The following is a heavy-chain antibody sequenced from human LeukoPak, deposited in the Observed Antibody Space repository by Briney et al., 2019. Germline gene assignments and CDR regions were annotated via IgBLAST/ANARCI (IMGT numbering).Heavy chain of an antibody. Sequence: GGSLRLSCEASGFTFSDYYMSWIRQAPRKGLEWVSSISSSGSVIYYADSVKGRFTISRDNAKNSLYVEMNNLRADDTAVYYCARDKDGYNNWFDPWGQGTLVTVSS. CDR2: ISSSGSVI. CDR1: GFTFSDYY. CDR3: ARDKDGYNNWFDP. D-gene: IGHD5-24*01. V-gene: IGHV3-11*01. J-gene: IGHJ5*02.